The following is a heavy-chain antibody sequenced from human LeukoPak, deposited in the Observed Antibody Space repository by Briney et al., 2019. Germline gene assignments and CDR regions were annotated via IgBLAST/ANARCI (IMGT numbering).Heavy chain of an antibody. V-gene: IGHV3-73*01. CDR3: AKAGMVATFFDY. D-gene: IGHD5-12*01. Sequence: PGGSLRLSCAASGFTFSGSAMHWVRQASGKGLEWVGRIRSKANSYATAYAASVKGRFTISRDDSKNTAYLQMNSLKTEDTAVYYCAKAGMVATFFDYWGQGTLVTVSS. CDR1: GFTFSGSA. CDR2: IRSKANSYAT. J-gene: IGHJ4*02.